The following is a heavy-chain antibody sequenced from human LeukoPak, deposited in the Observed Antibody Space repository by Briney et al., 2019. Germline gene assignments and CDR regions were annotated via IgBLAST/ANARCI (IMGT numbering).Heavy chain of an antibody. Sequence: PSQALSLTCTVSGGSISSGDYYWSWLRQPPGKGLEWIGYIYYSGSTYYNPSLKSRVTISVDTSKNQFSLKLSSVTAADTAVYYCARVGWRYCSSTSCYPIWGQGTMVTVSS. V-gene: IGHV4-30-4*08. CDR3: ARVGWRYCSSTSCYPI. CDR1: GGSISSGDYY. CDR2: IYYSGST. J-gene: IGHJ3*02. D-gene: IGHD2-2*01.